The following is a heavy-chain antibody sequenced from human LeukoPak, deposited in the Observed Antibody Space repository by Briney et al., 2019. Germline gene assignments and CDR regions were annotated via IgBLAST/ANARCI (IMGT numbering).Heavy chain of an antibody. J-gene: IGHJ4*02. CDR2: IWYDTSNK. V-gene: IGHV3-33*06. CDR3: AKVLSVYYFDY. D-gene: IGHD5/OR15-5a*01. Sequence: GGSLRLSCAASGFTFSSYGMHWVRQAPGKGLEWVAVIWYDTSNKYYVDSVKGRFTISRDNSKNTLYLQMNSLRAEDTALYYCAKVLSVYYFDYWGQGTLVTVSS. CDR1: GFTFSSYG.